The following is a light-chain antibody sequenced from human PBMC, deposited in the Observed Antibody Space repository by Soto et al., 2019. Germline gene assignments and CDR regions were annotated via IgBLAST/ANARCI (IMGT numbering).Light chain of an antibody. V-gene: IGKV3-20*01. CDR1: QSVSSSY. J-gene: IGKJ4*01. CDR3: QQYNSYPLT. Sequence: EIVLTQSPGTLSLSPGERATLSCTSSQSVSSSYLAWYQQKPGQAPRLIIYGASSRATGIPDRFSGSGSGTDCTLTISSLQPDDFATYYCQQYNSYPLTFGGGTKVDI. CDR2: GAS.